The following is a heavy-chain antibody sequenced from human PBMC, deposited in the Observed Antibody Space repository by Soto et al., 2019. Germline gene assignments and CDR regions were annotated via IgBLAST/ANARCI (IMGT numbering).Heavy chain of an antibody. J-gene: IGHJ4*02. CDR2: INSYNGVT. CDR1: GNIFPSYG. V-gene: IGHV1-18*01. CDR3: ATDRGGYGTFDY. Sequence: QVPLVQSGPEVKKPGASVKVSCKASGNIFPSYGISWVRQAPGQGLEWMGWINSYNGVTNYAQSLQGRVTLTTDSSTSTAYMEVRSLRSDDTAVYYCATDRGGYGTFDYWGQGTLVTVSS. D-gene: IGHD5-12*01.